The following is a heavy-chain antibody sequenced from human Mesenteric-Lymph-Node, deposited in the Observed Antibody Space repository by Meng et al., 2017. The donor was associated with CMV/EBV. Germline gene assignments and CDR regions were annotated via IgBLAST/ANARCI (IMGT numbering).Heavy chain of an antibody. V-gene: IGHV7-4-1*02. CDR3: ARGVTYGSGRGWFDP. Sequence: SGYTFNSYAMNWVRQAPGQGLEWMGWINTNTGNPTYAQGFTGRFVFSLDTSVSTAYLQISSLKAEDTAVYYCARGVTYGSGRGWFDPWGQGTLVTVSS. D-gene: IGHD3-10*01. CDR1: GYTFNSYA. CDR2: INTNTGNP. J-gene: IGHJ5*02.